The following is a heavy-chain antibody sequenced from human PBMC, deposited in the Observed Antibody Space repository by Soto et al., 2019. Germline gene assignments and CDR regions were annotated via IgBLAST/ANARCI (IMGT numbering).Heavy chain of an antibody. CDR1: GGSINSYY. J-gene: IGHJ4*02. CDR3: ARRYGSCFGY. Sequence: QVQLQESGPGLVKPSETLSLTCTVSGGSINSYYWSWIRQPPGKGMEWLGYIYYSGSTNDNPSLKRRVTISVDTPKNQFSLKLSSVTAADTAVYSCARRYGSCFGYWGQGTLVTVSS. CDR2: IYYSGST. V-gene: IGHV4-59*01. D-gene: IGHD1-26*01.